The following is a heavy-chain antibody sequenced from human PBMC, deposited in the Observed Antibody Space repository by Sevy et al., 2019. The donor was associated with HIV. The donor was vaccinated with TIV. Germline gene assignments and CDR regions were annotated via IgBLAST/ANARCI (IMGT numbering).Heavy chain of an antibody. CDR3: SRGAFGSSAGIHYYGLDV. D-gene: IGHD6-6*01. Sequence: GGSLRLSCTASGFAFGDYAMTWIRQVPGKGLEWVGFIRTKPYGGTADYAAPAKGRFTISRDDSKSIAYLQMSNLKTEDTAVYYCSRGAFGSSAGIHYYGLDVWGQGTTVTVSS. CDR1: GFAFGDYA. J-gene: IGHJ6*02. V-gene: IGHV3-49*03. CDR2: IRTKPYGGTA.